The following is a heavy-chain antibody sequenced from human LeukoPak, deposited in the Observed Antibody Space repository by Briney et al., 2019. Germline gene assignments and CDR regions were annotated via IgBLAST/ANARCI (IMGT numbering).Heavy chain of an antibody. Sequence: GRSLRLSCAASGFTFSSYAMHWVRQAPGKGLEWVAVISYDGSNKYYADSVKGRFTISRDNSKNTLYLQMNSLRAEDTAVYYCARNNTRTVSRGSSRRRANAFDIWGQGTMVTVSS. V-gene: IGHV3-30*04. CDR3: ARNNTRTVSRGSSRRRANAFDI. J-gene: IGHJ3*02. CDR2: ISYDGSNK. D-gene: IGHD6-13*01. CDR1: GFTFSSYA.